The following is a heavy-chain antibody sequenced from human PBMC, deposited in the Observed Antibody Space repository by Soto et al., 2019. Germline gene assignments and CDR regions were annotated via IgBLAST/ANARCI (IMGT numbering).Heavy chain of an antibody. V-gene: IGHV4-59*01. CDR2: IYYSGST. CDR3: ASGLWATVYGGLDAFDI. CDR1: GGSISSYY. Sequence: SETLSFTCTVSGGSISSYYWSWIRQPPGKGLEWIGYIYYSGSTNYNPSLKSRVTISVDTSKNQFSLKLSSVTAADTAVYYCASGLWATVYGGLDAFDIWGQGTMVTVSS. D-gene: IGHD4-17*01. J-gene: IGHJ3*02.